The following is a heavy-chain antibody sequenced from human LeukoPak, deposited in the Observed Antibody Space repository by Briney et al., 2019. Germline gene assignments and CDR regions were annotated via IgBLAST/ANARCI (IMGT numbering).Heavy chain of an antibody. Sequence: PGGSLRLSCAASGFTFSNYAMSWARQAPGKGLEWVSGIGGSGDSTYYGDSAKGRFIISRDNSKNTLYLRMNSLRAEDTAVYYCAKGYRSGWFPWFDPWGQGTLVTVSS. CDR2: IGGSGDST. V-gene: IGHV3-23*01. J-gene: IGHJ5*02. CDR3: AKGYRSGWFPWFDP. D-gene: IGHD6-19*01. CDR1: GFTFSNYA.